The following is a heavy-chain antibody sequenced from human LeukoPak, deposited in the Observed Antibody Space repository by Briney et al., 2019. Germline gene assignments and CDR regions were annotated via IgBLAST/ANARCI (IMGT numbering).Heavy chain of an antibody. D-gene: IGHD2-21*02. J-gene: IGHJ4*02. CDR2: ISSDSSTV. Sequence: GGSLRLSCAASGFTFNSYNMNWVRQAPGKGLEWVSYISSDSSTVFYADSVKGRFTISRDNAKNSLYLQMNSLRAEDTAVYYCARGAVVTALDYWGQGTLVTVSS. CDR1: GFTFNSYN. CDR3: ARGAVVTALDY. V-gene: IGHV3-48*04.